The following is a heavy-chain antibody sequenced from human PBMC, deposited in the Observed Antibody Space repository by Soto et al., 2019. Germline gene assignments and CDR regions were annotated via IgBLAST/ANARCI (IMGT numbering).Heavy chain of an antibody. CDR1: GFTFSDYA. CDR2: VSHDERNT. Sequence: VQLVESGGGVVQPGRSLRLSCAASGFTFSDYAIHWVRQAPGKGLEWVAVVSHDERNTHYADSVKGRFTISRDSSKNTVSLEMTSLRAEDTAVYYCAKGGRQWLVTSDFNYWGQGALVTVSS. D-gene: IGHD6-19*01. CDR3: AKGGRQWLVTSDFNY. V-gene: IGHV3-30*18. J-gene: IGHJ4*02.